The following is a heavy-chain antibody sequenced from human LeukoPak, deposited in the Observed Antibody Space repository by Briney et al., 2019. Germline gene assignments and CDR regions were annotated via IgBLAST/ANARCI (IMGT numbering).Heavy chain of an antibody. CDR1: GGSMSPYH. Sequence: SETLSLTCTVSGGSMSPYHWGWIRQPPGKGLEWTGYIYYSGSTNYNPSLNSRVTISVDTSKNQFSLRLSSVTAADTAIYYCARAVPGRFDYWGQGTLVTVSS. CDR2: IYYSGST. V-gene: IGHV4-59*08. D-gene: IGHD6-19*01. J-gene: IGHJ4*02. CDR3: ARAVPGRFDY.